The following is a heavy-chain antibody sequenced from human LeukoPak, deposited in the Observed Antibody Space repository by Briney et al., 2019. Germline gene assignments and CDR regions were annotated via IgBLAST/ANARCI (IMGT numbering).Heavy chain of an antibody. D-gene: IGHD3-9*01. CDR3: ARGRDDILTGYSMDNAFDI. Sequence: GASVKVSCKASGYTFTGYYMHWVRQAPRQGLEWMGWINPNSGGTNYAQKFQGRVTMTRDTSISTAYMELSRLRSDDMAVYYCARGRDDILTGYSMDNAFDIWGQGTMVTVSS. J-gene: IGHJ3*02. CDR1: GYTFTGYY. CDR2: INPNSGGT. V-gene: IGHV1-2*02.